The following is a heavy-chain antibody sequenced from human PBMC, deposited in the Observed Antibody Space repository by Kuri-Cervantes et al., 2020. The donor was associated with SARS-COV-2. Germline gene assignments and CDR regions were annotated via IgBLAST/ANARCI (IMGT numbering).Heavy chain of an antibody. CDR1: GFPFDDYA. V-gene: IGHV3-9*01. J-gene: IGHJ2*01. Sequence: SLKISCAASGFPFDDYAMHWVRQAPGKGLEWVSVIRWNSGSIGYADSVKGRFNITRDNAKNSLYLQMNSLRAEDTALYYCAKESWYEDSRLGYLDLWGHGTLVTVSS. CDR2: IRWNSGSI. D-gene: IGHD2-15*01. CDR3: AKESWYEDSRLGYLDL.